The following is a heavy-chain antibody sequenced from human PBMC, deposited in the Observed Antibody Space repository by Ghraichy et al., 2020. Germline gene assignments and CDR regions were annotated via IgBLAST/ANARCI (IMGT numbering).Heavy chain of an antibody. V-gene: IGHV1-46*01. CDR1: GYTFTSYY. J-gene: IGHJ4*02. CDR3: AGGSRLGDSSGYTEDFDY. CDR2: INPSGGST. Sequence: ASVKVSCKASGYTFTSYYMHWVRQAPGQGLEWMGIINPSGGSTSYAQKFQGRVTMTRDTSTSTVYMELSSPRSEDTAVYYCAGGSRLGDSSGYTEDFDYWGQGTLVTVSS. D-gene: IGHD3-22*01.